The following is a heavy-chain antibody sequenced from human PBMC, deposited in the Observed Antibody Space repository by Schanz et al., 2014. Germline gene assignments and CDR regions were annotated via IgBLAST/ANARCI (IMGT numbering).Heavy chain of an antibody. CDR3: ARHNGFSYANAFDV. CDR1: GGSISRSNFY. CDR2: IHYSGSP. D-gene: IGHD5-18*01. V-gene: IGHV4-39*01. J-gene: IGHJ3*01. Sequence: QLQLQESGPGLVKPSETLSLTCPVSGGSISRSNFYWGWIRQPPGQGLEWIGSIHYSGSPYFNPSLKRRVTIPVDTARNQFPRKRPPVTAADTAVYFCARHNGFSYANAFDVWGQGTMVIVS.